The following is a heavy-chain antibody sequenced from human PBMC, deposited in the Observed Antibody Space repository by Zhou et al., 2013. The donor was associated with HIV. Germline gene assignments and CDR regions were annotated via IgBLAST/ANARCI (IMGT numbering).Heavy chain of an antibody. CDR3: ARPEREDGDPLIFWAFDI. J-gene: IGHJ3*02. V-gene: IGHV1-69*12. CDR2: IIPIFGTA. Sequence: QVQLVQSGAEVKKPGSSVKVSCKASGGTFSSYAISWVRQAPGQGLEWMGGIIPIFGTANYAQKFQGRVTITADESTSTAYMELSSLRSEDTAVYYCARPEREDGDPLIFWAFDIWGQGTMVTVSS. CDR1: GGTFSSYA. D-gene: IGHD3-3*01.